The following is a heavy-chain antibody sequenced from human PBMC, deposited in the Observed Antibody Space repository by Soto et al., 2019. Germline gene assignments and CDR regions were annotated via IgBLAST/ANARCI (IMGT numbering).Heavy chain of an antibody. Sequence: SETLSLTCTVSGGSISSSSHYWGWIRQIQPPGKGLEWIGSIYYSGSTYYKPSLRSRVTISVDTSKNQFSLKLSSVTAADTAVYFCASQGGLPKHIDYWGQGNPVTVSS. CDR1: GGSISSSSHY. CDR3: ASQGGLPKHIDY. D-gene: IGHD3-16*01. V-gene: IGHV4-39*01. J-gene: IGHJ4*02. CDR2: IYYSGST.